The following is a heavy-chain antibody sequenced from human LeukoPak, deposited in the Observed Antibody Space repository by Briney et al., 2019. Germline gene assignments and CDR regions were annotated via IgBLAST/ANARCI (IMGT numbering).Heavy chain of an antibody. CDR3: ARMYSSSWSLDY. CDR2: IYTSGST. D-gene: IGHD6-13*01. Sequence: SQTLSLTCTVSGGSISSGSYYWSWIRQPAGKGREWIGRIYTSGSTNYNPSLKSRVTISVDTSKNQFSLKLSSVTAADTAVYYCARMYSSSWSLDYWDQGTLVTVSS. V-gene: IGHV4-61*02. CDR1: GGSISSGSYY. J-gene: IGHJ4*02.